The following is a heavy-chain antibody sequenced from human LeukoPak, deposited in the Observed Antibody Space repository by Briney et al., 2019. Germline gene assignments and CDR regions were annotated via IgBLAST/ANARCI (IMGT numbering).Heavy chain of an antibody. Sequence: GGSLRLSCAASGFSFSSYGMHWVRQAPGKGLEWVAFIRYDGSNKYYADSVKGRFTISRDNSKNTLYLQMNSLRAEDTAVYYCGYCSTSTPRGPPDYWGQGTLVTVSS. J-gene: IGHJ4*02. V-gene: IGHV3-30*02. D-gene: IGHD2-2*01. CDR2: IRYDGSNK. CDR1: GFSFSSYG. CDR3: GYCSTSTPRGPPDY.